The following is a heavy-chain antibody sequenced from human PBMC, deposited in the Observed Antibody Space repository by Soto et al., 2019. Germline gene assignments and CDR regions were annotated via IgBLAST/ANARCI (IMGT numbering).Heavy chain of an antibody. Sequence: GGSLRLSCAASGFTFSSYGMHWVRQAPGKGLEWVAVIWYDGSNKYYADSVKGRFTISRDNSKNTLYLQMNSLRAEDTAVYYCARDRLPYYYYYGMDVWGQGTTVTVSS. V-gene: IGHV3-33*01. CDR3: ARDRLPYYYYYGMDV. CDR2: IWYDGSNK. CDR1: GFTFSSYG. J-gene: IGHJ6*02.